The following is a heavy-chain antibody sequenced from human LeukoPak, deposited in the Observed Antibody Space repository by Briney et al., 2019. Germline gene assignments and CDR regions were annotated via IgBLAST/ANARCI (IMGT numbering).Heavy chain of an antibody. CDR2: INHSGST. CDR3: ARAHYTDPNWFDP. D-gene: IGHD4-11*01. Sequence: SETLSLTCAVYRGSFSGYYWSWIRQPPGKGLEWIGEINHSGSTNYNPSLKSRVTISVDTSKNQFSLKMRSVTAADTAVYYCARAHYTDPNWFDPWGQGTLVTVSS. V-gene: IGHV4-34*01. J-gene: IGHJ5*02. CDR1: RGSFSGYY.